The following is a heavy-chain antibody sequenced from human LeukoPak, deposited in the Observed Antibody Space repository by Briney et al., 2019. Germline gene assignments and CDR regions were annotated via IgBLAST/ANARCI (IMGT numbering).Heavy chain of an antibody. CDR2: INHSGST. J-gene: IGHJ4*02. CDR3: ARLRYYYGSGRNKFDY. CDR1: GGSISSGSYY. D-gene: IGHD3-10*01. V-gene: IGHV4-39*07. Sequence: SETLSLTCTVSGGSISSGSYYWSWIRQPPGKGLEWIGEINHSGSTNYNPSLKSRVTISVDTSKNQFSLKLSSVTAADTAVYYCARLRYYYGSGRNKFDYWGQGTLDTVSS.